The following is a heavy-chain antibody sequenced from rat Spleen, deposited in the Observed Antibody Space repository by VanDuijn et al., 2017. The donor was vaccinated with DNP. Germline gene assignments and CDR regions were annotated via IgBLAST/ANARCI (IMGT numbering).Heavy chain of an antibody. CDR2: IQSGGST. CDR1: GFSLTSYH. CDR3: ARDEAYGGYY. D-gene: IGHD1-11*01. Sequence: QVQLKEPGPGLVQPSQTLSLTCTVSGFSLTSYHVHWVRQPPGKGLEWMGRIQSGGSTDYNSALKSRLSISRDTSKSQVFLKMNSLQTEDTATYYCARDEAYGGYYWGQGVMVTVSS. J-gene: IGHJ2*01. V-gene: IGHV2-27*01.